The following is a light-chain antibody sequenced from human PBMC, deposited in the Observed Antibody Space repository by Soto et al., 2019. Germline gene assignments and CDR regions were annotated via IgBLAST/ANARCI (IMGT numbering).Light chain of an antibody. CDR1: QSISSW. CDR2: TAS. V-gene: IGKV1-5*03. J-gene: IGKJ3*01. Sequence: IQITQTPSTLSAAVGDRSTITCRASQSISSWLAWYQKKPLRATKLLIYTASSLESGVPSRFSGSGSGTEFTLTISSLQPDDFATYYCQQYNGYSFGPGTKVDIK. CDR3: QQYNGYS.